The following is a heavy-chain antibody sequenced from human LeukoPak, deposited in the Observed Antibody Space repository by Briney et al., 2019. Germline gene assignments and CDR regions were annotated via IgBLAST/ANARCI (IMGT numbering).Heavy chain of an antibody. Sequence: PSETLSLTCTVSGGSISSSSYYWGWIRQPPAKGLEWIWSIYYSGSTYYHPSLKSRVTISVDTSKNQFSLKLSCVTAADTAVYYCARHVVVVAATLAVRHAFDIWGQGTMVTVSS. V-gene: IGHV4-39*07. CDR1: GGSISSSSYY. CDR3: ARHVVVVAATLAVRHAFDI. J-gene: IGHJ3*02. D-gene: IGHD2-15*01. CDR2: IYYSGST.